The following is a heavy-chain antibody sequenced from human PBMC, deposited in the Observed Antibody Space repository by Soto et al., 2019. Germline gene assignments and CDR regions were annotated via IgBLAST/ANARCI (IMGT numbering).Heavy chain of an antibody. V-gene: IGHV1-46*03. Sequence: EASVKVSCKAAGYTFTSYYMHLVRRAPGQGLEWMGIINPSGGSTSYAQKFQGRVTMTRDTSTSTVYMELSSLRSEDTAVYYCARPYSSGWYIFDYWGQGTLVTVSS. CDR1: GYTFTSYY. J-gene: IGHJ4*02. CDR3: ARPYSSGWYIFDY. D-gene: IGHD6-19*01. CDR2: INPSGGST.